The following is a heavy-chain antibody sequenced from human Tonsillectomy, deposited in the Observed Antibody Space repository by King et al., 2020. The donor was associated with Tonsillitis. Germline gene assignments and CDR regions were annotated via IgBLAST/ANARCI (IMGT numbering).Heavy chain of an antibody. J-gene: IGHJ3*02. CDR3: VKDTRITMSGRGAFDI. V-gene: IGHV3-9*01. CDR2: ISWKSGSI. D-gene: IGHD3-22*01. Sequence: EVQLVESGGGLVQPGRSLRLSCAASGFTFDDYAMHWVRQAPGKGLEWVSRISWKSGSIGYADSVKGRFTISRDNAKNSLFLQMNSLRPEDTALYFCVKDTRITMSGRGAFDIWGQGTMVTVSS. CDR1: GFTFDDYA.